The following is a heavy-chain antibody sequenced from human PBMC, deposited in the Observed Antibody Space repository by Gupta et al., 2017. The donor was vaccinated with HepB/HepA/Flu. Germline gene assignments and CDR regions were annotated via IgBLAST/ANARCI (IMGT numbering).Heavy chain of an antibody. Sequence: EVQLVESGGGLVQPGRSLRLSCAASGFTFEDYGMHLVRQAPGKGLEWVSGISWKSGNIGYADSVKGRFTISRDNAKNSLYLQMNSLRAEDTALYYCAKDSYTSGSEYYFDYWGQGTLVTVSS. J-gene: IGHJ4*02. D-gene: IGHD6-19*01. CDR1: GFTFEDYG. CDR2: ISWKSGNI. V-gene: IGHV3-9*01. CDR3: AKDSYTSGSEYYFDY.